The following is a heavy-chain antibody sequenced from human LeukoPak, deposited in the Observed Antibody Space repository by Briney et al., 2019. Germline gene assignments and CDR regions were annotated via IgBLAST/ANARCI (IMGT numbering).Heavy chain of an antibody. J-gene: IGHJ4*02. CDR1: GFTLSSYD. CDR3: AKDVAGDGEAIVDY. D-gene: IGHD2-15*01. Sequence: GGSLRLSCAASGFTLSSYDMIWVRQAPGKGLEWVSYISYNSGTIYYADSVKGRFTISRDNSKNTLYLQMNSLRAEDTAVYYCAKDVAGDGEAIVDYWGQGTLVTVSS. V-gene: IGHV3-48*01. CDR2: ISYNSGTI.